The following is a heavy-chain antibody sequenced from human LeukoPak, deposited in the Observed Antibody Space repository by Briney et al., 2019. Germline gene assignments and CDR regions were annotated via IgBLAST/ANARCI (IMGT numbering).Heavy chain of an antibody. CDR1: GFTFTSYA. D-gene: IGHD3-22*01. CDR3: ARDRDPGYNDSSGYRRVNAFDI. V-gene: IGHV3-23*01. J-gene: IGHJ3*02. CDR2: INKSGGIT. Sequence: GGSLRLSCAASGFTFTSYAMSWVRQAPGKGLEWVSTINKSGGITYYADSVKGRFTISRDNSKNTLYLQMNSLRAEDTAVYYCARDRDPGYNDSSGYRRVNAFDIWGQGTMVTVSS.